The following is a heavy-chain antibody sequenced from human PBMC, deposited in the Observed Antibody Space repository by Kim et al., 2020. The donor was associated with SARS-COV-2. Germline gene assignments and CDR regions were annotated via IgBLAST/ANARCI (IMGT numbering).Heavy chain of an antibody. CDR2: IYHSGST. CDR3: ARDTVRGGTDV. V-gene: IGHV4-59*11. Sequence: SETRSLTCTVSGASISSHYWNWIRQSPGRGLEWIGYIYHSGSTDYNPSLKSRVSMSIDVSKNQFTLRLRSVAAADSAIYYCARDTVRGGTDVWGQGTTVTVSS. CDR1: GASISSHY. D-gene: IGHD3-10*01. J-gene: IGHJ6*02.